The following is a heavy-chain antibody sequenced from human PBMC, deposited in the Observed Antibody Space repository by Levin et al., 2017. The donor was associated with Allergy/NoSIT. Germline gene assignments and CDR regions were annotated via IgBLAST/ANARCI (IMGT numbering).Heavy chain of an antibody. CDR3: AKAIHEASGSYYPYMYYYYGMDV. J-gene: IGHJ6*02. CDR1: GFTFSSYA. CDR2: ISGSGGST. V-gene: IGHV3-23*01. Sequence: GGSLRLSCAASGFTFSSYAMSWVRQAPGKGLEWVSAISGSGGSTYYADSVKGRFTISRDNSKNTLYLQMNSLRAEDTAVYYCAKAIHEASGSYYPYMYYYYGMDVWGQGTTVTVSS. D-gene: IGHD1-26*01.